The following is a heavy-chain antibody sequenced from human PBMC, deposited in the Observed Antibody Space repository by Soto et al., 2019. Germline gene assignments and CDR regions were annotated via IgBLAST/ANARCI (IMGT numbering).Heavy chain of an antibody. CDR2: INPSGGST. V-gene: IGHV1-46*01. D-gene: IGHD3-10*01. J-gene: IGHJ4*02. CDR1: AYTFTSYY. CDR3: ARTITMVRGVIITVDSYGFDY. Sequence: SVKVFCTASAYTFTSYYMYWVRQAPEQWLEWMGIINPSGGSTSYAQKFQGRVTMTRDTSTSTVYMELSSLRSEDTAVYYCARTITMVRGVIITVDSYGFDYWGQGTLVTVSS.